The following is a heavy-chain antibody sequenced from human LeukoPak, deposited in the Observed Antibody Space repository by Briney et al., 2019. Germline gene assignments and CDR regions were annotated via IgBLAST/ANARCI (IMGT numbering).Heavy chain of an antibody. D-gene: IGHD7-27*01. CDR2: IYYSGST. V-gene: IGHV4-59*01. Sequence: SETLSLTCTVSGGSISSYYWSWIRQPPGKGLEWFGYIYYSGSTKYNPSLKSRGTISVDTSKNQFSLKLSPVTAADTAVYYCARSGRALNWFDPWGQGTLVTVSS. CDR3: ARSGRALNWFDP. J-gene: IGHJ5*02. CDR1: GGSISSYY.